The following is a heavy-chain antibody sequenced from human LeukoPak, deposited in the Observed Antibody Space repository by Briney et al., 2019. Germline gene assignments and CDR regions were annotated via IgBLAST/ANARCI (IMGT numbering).Heavy chain of an antibody. V-gene: IGHV1-24*01. CDR1: GYTLTELS. CDR2: FDREDGET. CDR3: ATASYPGTAYNFDY. Sequence: ASVKVSCKVSGYTLTELSMHWVRQAPGKGLEWMGGFDREDGETIYAQKFQGRVTMTEDTSTDTAYMELSSLRSEDTAVYYCATASYPGTAYNFDYWGQGTLVTVSS. J-gene: IGHJ4*02. D-gene: IGHD1-1*01.